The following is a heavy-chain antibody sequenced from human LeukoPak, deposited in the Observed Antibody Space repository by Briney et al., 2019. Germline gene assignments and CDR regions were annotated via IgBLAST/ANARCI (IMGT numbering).Heavy chain of an antibody. CDR3: AKDGGSGSPLAY. CDR1: GITFSSYG. CDR2: ISSTGGTT. V-gene: IGHV3-23*01. D-gene: IGHD3-10*01. J-gene: IGHJ4*02. Sequence: PGGSLRLSCAASGITFSSYGMSWVRQAPGKELEWVSSISSTGGTTYYADSVKGRFTISRDNSKNTLYLQMNSLRAEDTAVYYCAKDGGSGSPLAYWGQGTLVTVSS.